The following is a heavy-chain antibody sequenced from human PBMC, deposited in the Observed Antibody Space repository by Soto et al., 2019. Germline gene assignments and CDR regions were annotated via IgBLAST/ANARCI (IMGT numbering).Heavy chain of an antibody. CDR1: GFTFSSYA. D-gene: IGHD3-10*01. J-gene: IGHJ4*02. Sequence: QVQLVESGGGVVQPGRSLRLSCAASGFTFSSYAMHWVRQAPGKGLEWVAVISYDGSNKYYADSVKGRFTISRDNSKNTLYLQMNSLSAADKAVYYCARASGRTYYFDYWGQGTLVTVSS. CDR3: ARASGRTYYFDY. CDR2: ISYDGSNK. V-gene: IGHV3-30-3*01.